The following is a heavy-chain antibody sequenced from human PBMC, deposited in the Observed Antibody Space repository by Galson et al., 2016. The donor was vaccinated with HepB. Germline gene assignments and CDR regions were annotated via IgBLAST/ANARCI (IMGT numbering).Heavy chain of an antibody. V-gene: IGHV3-43*01. J-gene: IGHJ6*02. CDR2: ISWDGRSP. CDR3: GKDWGSLWESSGKGMDV. Sequence: SLRLSCAASGFTFDDYTMHWVRQPPGQGLEWISLISWDGRSPFYTDSVEGRFTISRDNRKNTLYLQMNSLTIDDTALYYCGKDWGSLWESSGKGMDVWGQGTTVIVSS. CDR1: GFTFDDYT. D-gene: IGHD3-10*01.